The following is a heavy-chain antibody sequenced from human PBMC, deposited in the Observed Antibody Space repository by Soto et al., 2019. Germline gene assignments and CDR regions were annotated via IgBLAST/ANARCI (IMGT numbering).Heavy chain of an antibody. V-gene: IGHV3-9*01. D-gene: IGHD4-4*01. CDR3: AKDKLYSNYEYYFDH. CDR1: GFTFSNYA. J-gene: IGHJ4*02. CDR2: ISWNSGTI. Sequence: EVQLVESGGGLVQPGRSLRLSCAASGFTFSNYAMHWVRQAPGKGLEWVSGISWNSGTIGYADSVKGRFTISRDNAKNSLYLQMNSLRAEDTALYYCAKDKLYSNYEYYFDHWGQGTLVIVSS.